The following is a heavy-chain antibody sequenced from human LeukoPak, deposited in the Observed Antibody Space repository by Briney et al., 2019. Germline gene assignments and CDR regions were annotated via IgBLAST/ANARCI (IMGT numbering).Heavy chain of an antibody. CDR3: AREAYGSGRRLGLDV. D-gene: IGHD3-10*01. J-gene: IGHJ6*02. Sequence: GASVKVSCKASGYTFTGYYMHWVRQAPGQGLEWMGWINPKSGGTNYAQNFQGRVTMTRDTSTSTVDMELSSLGSEDTGVYYCAREAYGSGRRLGLDVWGQGTTVTVSS. CDR2: INPKSGGT. CDR1: GYTFTGYY. V-gene: IGHV1-2*02.